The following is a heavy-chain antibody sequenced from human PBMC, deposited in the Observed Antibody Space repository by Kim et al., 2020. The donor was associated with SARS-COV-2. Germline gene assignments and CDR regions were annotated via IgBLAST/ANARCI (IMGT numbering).Heavy chain of an antibody. Sequence: SETLSLTCTVSGGSISSYYWTWIRQPAGKGLEWIGRVQTSGSTNYNPSLKSRVTMSVDTSKTQFSLRLTSVTAADTAVYYCAGGPDSSTWSKYDKWGQGTLVTVSS. CDR3: AGGPDSSTWSKYDK. D-gene: IGHD6-13*01. CDR1: GGSISSYY. J-gene: IGHJ4*02. CDR2: VQTSGST. V-gene: IGHV4-4*07.